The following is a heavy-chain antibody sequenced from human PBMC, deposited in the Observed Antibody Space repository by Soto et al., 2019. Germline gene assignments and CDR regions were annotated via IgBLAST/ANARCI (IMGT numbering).Heavy chain of an antibody. CDR3: ARDVTPSMELRPFFDY. D-gene: IGHD1-7*01. J-gene: IGHJ4*02. Sequence: GASVKVSCKASGYTFTSYGISWVRQAPGQGLEWMGWISAYNGNTNYAQKLQGRVTMTTDTSTSTAYMEPRSLRSDDTAVYYCARDVTPSMELRPFFDYWGQGTLVTVSS. V-gene: IGHV1-18*01. CDR1: GYTFTSYG. CDR2: ISAYNGNT.